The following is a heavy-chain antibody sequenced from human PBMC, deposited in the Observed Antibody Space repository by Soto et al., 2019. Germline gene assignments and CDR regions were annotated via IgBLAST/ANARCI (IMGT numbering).Heavy chain of an antibody. D-gene: IGHD6-13*01. CDR2: IHHSGST. Sequence: QVQLQESGPGLVKPSGTLALTCAVSGGSISSSNWWSWVRQPPGKGLEWIGEIHHSGSTNYNPSRKSRVTISVDKSTTQFSLKMSSVTAADTAVYYCARDGIAATGTWGQGTLVTVSS. CDR3: ARDGIAATGT. CDR1: GGSISSSNW. J-gene: IGHJ4*02. V-gene: IGHV4-4*02.